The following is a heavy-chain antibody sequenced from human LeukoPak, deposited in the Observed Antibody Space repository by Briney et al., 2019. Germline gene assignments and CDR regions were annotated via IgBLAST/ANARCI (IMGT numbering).Heavy chain of an antibody. Sequence: PSETLSLTCTVSGYSISSGYYWGWIRQPPGKGLEWIGSIYHSGSTYYNPSLKSRVTISVDTSKNQFSLKLSSVTAADTAVYYCARAVADTYDAFDIWGQGTMVTVSS. CDR2: IYHSGST. CDR3: ARAVADTYDAFDI. CDR1: GYSISSGYY. D-gene: IGHD6-19*01. J-gene: IGHJ3*02. V-gene: IGHV4-38-2*02.